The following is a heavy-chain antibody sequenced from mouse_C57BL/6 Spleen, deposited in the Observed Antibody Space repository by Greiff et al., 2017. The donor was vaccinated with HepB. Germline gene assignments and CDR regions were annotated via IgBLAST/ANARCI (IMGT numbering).Heavy chain of an antibody. V-gene: IGHV6-6*01. CDR3: TRRPQLGPFAY. Sequence: EVKVEESGGGLVQPGGSMKLSCAASGFTFSDAWMDWVRQSPEKGLEWVAEIRNKANNHATYYAESVKGRFTISRDDSKSSVYLQMNSVRAEDTGIYYCTRRPQLGPFAYWGQGTLVTVSA. CDR2: IRNKANNHAT. J-gene: IGHJ3*01. CDR1: GFTFSDAW. D-gene: IGHD4-1*02.